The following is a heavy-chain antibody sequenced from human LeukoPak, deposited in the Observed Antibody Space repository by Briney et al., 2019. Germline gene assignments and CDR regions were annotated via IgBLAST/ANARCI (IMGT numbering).Heavy chain of an antibody. CDR1: GYTFTGYY. Sequence: GASVKVSCKASGYTFTGYYMHWVRQAPGQGLEWMGRINPNSGGTNYAQKFQGRVTMTRDTSISTAYMELSRLRSDDTAVYYCARVIAARLKIFDYWGQGTLVTVSS. J-gene: IGHJ4*02. CDR2: INPNSGGT. V-gene: IGHV1-2*06. CDR3: ARVIAARLKIFDY. D-gene: IGHD6-6*01.